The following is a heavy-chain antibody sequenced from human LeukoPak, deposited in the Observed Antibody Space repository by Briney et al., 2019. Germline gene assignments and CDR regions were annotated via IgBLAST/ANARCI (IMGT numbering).Heavy chain of an antibody. V-gene: IGHV1-69*13. CDR2: IIPIFGTA. D-gene: IGHD4-11*01. CDR3: VSDGAIHSNSNDY. CDR1: GGTFSSYA. J-gene: IGHJ4*02. Sequence: GASVKVSCKASGGTFSSYAISWVRQAPGQGLEWMGGIIPIFGTANYAQKFQGRVTITADESTSTAYMELSSLRSEDTAVYYCVSDGAIHSNSNDYWGQGTLVTVSS.